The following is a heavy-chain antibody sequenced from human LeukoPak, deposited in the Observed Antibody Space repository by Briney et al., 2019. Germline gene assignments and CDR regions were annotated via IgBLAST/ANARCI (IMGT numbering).Heavy chain of an antibody. CDR2: IYPRDGST. V-gene: IGHV1-46*01. CDR1: GYTFTSNY. J-gene: IGHJ4*02. CDR3: ARDQEGFDY. Sequence: ASVKVSCKASGYTFTSNYIHWVRQAPGQGLEWTGMIYPRDGSTSYAQKFQSRVTVTRDTSTSTVHMELSGLRSEDTAVYYCARDQEGFDYWGQGTLVTVSS.